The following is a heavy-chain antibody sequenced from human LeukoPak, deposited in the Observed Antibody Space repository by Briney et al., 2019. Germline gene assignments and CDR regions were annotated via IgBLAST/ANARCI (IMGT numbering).Heavy chain of an antibody. D-gene: IGHD1-7*01. CDR1: GLSFSFYA. J-gene: IGHJ6*02. CDR3: AKDLSIAGTKWDPYYYYYGMDV. Sequence: GGSLRLSCAASGLSFSFYAMSWVRQAPGKGLEWVAVISYDGSNKYYADSVKGRFTISRDNSKNTLYLQMNSLRAEDTAVYYCAKDLSIAGTKWDPYYYYYGMDVWGQGTTVTVSS. V-gene: IGHV3-30*18. CDR2: ISYDGSNK.